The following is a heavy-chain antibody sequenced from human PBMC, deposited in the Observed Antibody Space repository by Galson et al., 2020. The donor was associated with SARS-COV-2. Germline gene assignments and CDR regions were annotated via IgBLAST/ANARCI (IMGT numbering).Heavy chain of an antibody. D-gene: IGHD4-17*01. CDR2: IKSKTDGGTT. CDR1: GFTFSNAW. J-gene: IGHJ4*02. Sequence: GGSLRLSCAASGFTFSNAWMSWVRQAPGKGLEWVGRIKSKTDGGTTDYAAPVKGRFTISRDDSKNTLYLQMNSLKTEDTAVYYCTTDPPLDYGDYVWGQGTLVTVSS. CDR3: TTDPPLDYGDYV. V-gene: IGHV3-15*01.